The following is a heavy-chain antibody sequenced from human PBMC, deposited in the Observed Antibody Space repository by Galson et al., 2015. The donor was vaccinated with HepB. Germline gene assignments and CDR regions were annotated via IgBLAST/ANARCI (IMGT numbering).Heavy chain of an antibody. CDR1: GFTFSSYG. CDR3: AKDWTGPLPTDY. J-gene: IGHJ4*02. V-gene: IGHV3-30*18. CDR2: ISYDGSNK. Sequence: SLRLSCAASGFTFSSYGMHWVRQAPGKGLEWVAVISYDGSNKYYADSVKGRFTISRDNSKNTLYLQMNSLRAEDTAVYYCAKDWTGPLPTDYWGQGTLVTVSS. D-gene: IGHD3/OR15-3a*01.